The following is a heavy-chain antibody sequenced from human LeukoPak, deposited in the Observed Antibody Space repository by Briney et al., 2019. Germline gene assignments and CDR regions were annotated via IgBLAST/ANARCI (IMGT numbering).Heavy chain of an antibody. CDR1: GGSLSRYY. J-gene: IGHJ4*02. CDR3: ARVPKNCSGGSCYSGHDY. D-gene: IGHD2-15*01. Sequence: SETLSLTCTDSGGSLSRYYWSWIRQPAGKGLEWIGRIYTSGSTNYNPPLKSRVTMSVDTSKNQFSLKLSSVTAADTAVYYCARVPKNCSGGSCYSGHDYWGQGTLVTVSS. V-gene: IGHV4-4*07. CDR2: IYTSGST.